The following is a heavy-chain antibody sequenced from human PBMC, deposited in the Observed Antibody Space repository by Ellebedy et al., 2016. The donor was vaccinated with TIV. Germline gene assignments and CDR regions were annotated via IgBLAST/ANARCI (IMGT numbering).Heavy chain of an antibody. CDR2: IIPFLDIT. Sequence: SVKVSCKTSGGTFNNHAFSWVRQAPGQGLEWMGRIIPFLDITKYSQKFQGRVSITADKSTSTAYLDLSSLRSEETAVYYCARGYGDSKGDAFDMWGQGTMVTVSS. V-gene: IGHV1-69*04. CDR3: ARGYGDSKGDAFDM. J-gene: IGHJ3*02. CDR1: GGTFNNHA. D-gene: IGHD2-21*02.